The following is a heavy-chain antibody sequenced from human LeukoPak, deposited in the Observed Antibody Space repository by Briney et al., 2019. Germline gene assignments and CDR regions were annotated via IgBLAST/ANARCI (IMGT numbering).Heavy chain of an antibody. V-gene: IGHV4-39*07. D-gene: IGHD3-3*01. CDR1: GGSISSSSYY. Sequence: PSETLSLTCTVSGGSISSSSYYWGWIRQPPGKGLEWIGSIYYSGSTYYNPSLKSRVTISVDTSKNQFSLKLSSVTAADTAVYFCARENRNYDFWSGYFSYWGQGTLVTVSS. CDR3: ARENRNYDFWSGYFSY. J-gene: IGHJ4*02. CDR2: IYYSGST.